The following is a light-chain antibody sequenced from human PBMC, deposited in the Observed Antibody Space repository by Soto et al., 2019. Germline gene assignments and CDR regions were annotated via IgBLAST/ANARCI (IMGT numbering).Light chain of an antibody. CDR2: YVT. J-gene: IGLJ3*02. CDR3: TSYRSTYTLWV. V-gene: IGLV2-14*03. Sequence: QSVLTQPASVSGSPGQSVTISCTGTSSDFDDYTYVSWYQQHPGKAPKLMIYYVTYRPSGVSNRFSASKSDNTASMTISGLQAEDEDFYYCTSYRSTYTLWVFGGGTKLTVL. CDR1: SSDFDDYTY.